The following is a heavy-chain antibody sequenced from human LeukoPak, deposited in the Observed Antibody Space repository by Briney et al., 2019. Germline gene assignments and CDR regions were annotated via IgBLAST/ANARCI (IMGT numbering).Heavy chain of an antibody. CDR2: ISGSGDST. V-gene: IGHV3-23*01. Sequence: GGSLRLSCAASGFTFNTYVMNWVRQAPGKGLEWVSSISGSGDSTFYADSVKGRFTISRDNSENTLYLQMNSLRAEDTAVYYCAKDRYSSRPYYFDYWGQGTLVTVSS. J-gene: IGHJ4*02. D-gene: IGHD6-13*01. CDR3: AKDRYSSRPYYFDY. CDR1: GFTFNTYV.